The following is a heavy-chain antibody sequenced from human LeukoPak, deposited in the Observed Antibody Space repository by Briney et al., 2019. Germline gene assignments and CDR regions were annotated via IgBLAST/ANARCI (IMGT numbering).Heavy chain of an antibody. CDR3: ARPGERSRHKWNLDQ. V-gene: IGHV5-51*01. J-gene: IGHJ4*02. D-gene: IGHD1-20*01. CDR1: GYSFTNYW. Sequence: GELLKISCKGSGYSFTNYWIGWVRQVPGKGLEWMGIVYPRDSDTRYSPSFQGQVTISADKSISTAYLQWSSLKASDTAVYYCARPGERSRHKWNLDQSGQGGQPSVSS. CDR2: VYPRDSDT.